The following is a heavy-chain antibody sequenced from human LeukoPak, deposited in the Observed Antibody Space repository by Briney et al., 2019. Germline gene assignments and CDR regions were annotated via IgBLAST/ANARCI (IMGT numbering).Heavy chain of an antibody. D-gene: IGHD6-6*01. CDR2: IYYSGST. Sequence: SETLSLTCTVSGGSISTYYWSWIRQPPGKGLEWIGYIYYSGSTNYNPSLKSRVTISVDTSKNQFSLKLSSVTAADTAVYYCARQSDYSSYYFDYWGQGTLVTVSS. CDR1: GGSISTYY. V-gene: IGHV4-59*01. CDR3: ARQSDYSSYYFDY. J-gene: IGHJ4*02.